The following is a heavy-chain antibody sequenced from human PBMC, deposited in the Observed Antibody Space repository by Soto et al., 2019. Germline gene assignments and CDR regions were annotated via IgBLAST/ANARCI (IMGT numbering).Heavy chain of an antibody. J-gene: IGHJ4*02. V-gene: IGHV3-33*05. CDR2: TSYDGSNN. CDR3: ARWGTTGGLDV. D-gene: IGHD3-16*01. CDR1: GFTFRSYI. Sequence: QVQLVESGGGVVQPGTSLRLSCVGSGFTFRSYIIHWVRQAPGKGLEWVALTSYDGSNNFYGDSVKGRFTISRHNCRNTVELQMDSPTFDDTALYYCARWGTTGGLDVWGQGTLVSVSS.